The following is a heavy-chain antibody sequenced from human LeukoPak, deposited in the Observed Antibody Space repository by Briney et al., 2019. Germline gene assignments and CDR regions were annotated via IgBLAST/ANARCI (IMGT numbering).Heavy chain of an antibody. CDR3: ARFYTTSQYGSGYMDV. D-gene: IGHD3-10*01. CDR2: INHSGGT. J-gene: IGHJ6*03. CDR1: GGSFSGYY. V-gene: IGHV4-34*01. Sequence: PSETLSLTCAVYGGSFSGYYWSWIRQPPGKGLEWIGEINHSGGTNYNPSLKSRVTISVDTSKNQFSLKLSSVTAADTAVYYCARFYTTSQYGSGYMDVWGKGTTVTVSS.